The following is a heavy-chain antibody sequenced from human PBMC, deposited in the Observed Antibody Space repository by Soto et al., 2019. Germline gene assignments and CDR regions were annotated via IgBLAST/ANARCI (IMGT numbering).Heavy chain of an antibody. CDR1: GGSFSGYY. CDR3: ARGRRSYGYFDP. J-gene: IGHJ5*02. CDR2: INHSGST. D-gene: IGHD5-18*01. Sequence: SETLSLTCAVYGGSFSGYYWSWIRQPPGKGLDWIGEINHSGSTNYNPSLKSRVTISVDTSKNQFSLKLSSVTAADTAVYYCARGRRSYGYFDPWGQGTLVTVSS. V-gene: IGHV4-34*01.